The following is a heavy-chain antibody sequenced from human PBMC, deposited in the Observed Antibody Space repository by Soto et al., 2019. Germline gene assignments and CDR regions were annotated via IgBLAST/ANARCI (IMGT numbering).Heavy chain of an antibody. D-gene: IGHD3-3*01. J-gene: IGHJ6*02. V-gene: IGHV4-61*01. CDR2: IYYSGST. CDR1: GGSVSSGSYY. Sequence: SETLSLTCTVSGGSVSSGSYYWSWIRQPPGKGLEWIGYIYYSGSTNYNPSLKSRVTISVDTSKNQFSLKLSSVTAADTAVYYCASDFWSGYGVAGRVYGMDVWGQGTTVTVSS. CDR3: ASDFWSGYGVAGRVYGMDV.